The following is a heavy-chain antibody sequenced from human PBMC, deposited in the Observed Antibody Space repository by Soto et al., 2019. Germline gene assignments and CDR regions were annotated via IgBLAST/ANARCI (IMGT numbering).Heavy chain of an antibody. CDR3: ARDLFTYYDFWSGYFDY. Sequence: ASVKVSCKASGYTFTSYGISWVRQAPGQGFEWMGWISAYNGNTNYAQKLQGRVTMTTDTSTSTAYMELRSLRSDDTAVYYCARDLFTYYDFWSGYFDYWGQAILVTVSS. CDR2: ISAYNGNT. V-gene: IGHV1-18*01. J-gene: IGHJ4*02. CDR1: GYTFTSYG. D-gene: IGHD3-3*01.